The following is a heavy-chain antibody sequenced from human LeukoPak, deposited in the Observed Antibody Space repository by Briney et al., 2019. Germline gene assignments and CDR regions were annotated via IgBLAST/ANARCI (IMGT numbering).Heavy chain of an antibody. V-gene: IGHV3-7*01. D-gene: IGHD3-22*01. CDR3: ARAGTYYYDSSGYYYLLYTFDY. CDR2: IKQDGSEK. J-gene: IGHJ4*02. Sequence: GGSLRLSCAASGFTFSSYWMSWVRQAPGKGLEWVANIKQDGSEKYYVDSVKGRFTISRDNAKNSLYLQMNSLRAEDTAVYYCARAGTYYYDSSGYYYLLYTFDYWGQGTLVTVSS. CDR1: GFTFSSYW.